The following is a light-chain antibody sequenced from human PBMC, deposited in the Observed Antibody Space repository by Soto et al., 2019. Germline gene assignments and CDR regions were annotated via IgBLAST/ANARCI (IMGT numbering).Light chain of an antibody. J-gene: IGLJ3*02. V-gene: IGLV6-57*04. CDR1: SGRIASNY. Sequence: NFMLTQPHSVSESPGKTVTISCTRSSGRIASNYVQWYQQRPGSAPTTVIYEDNQRPSGVPDRFSGSLDRSSNSASLTISGLKTEDEADYYCQSYDSSNVVFGGGTKLTVL. CDR2: EDN. CDR3: QSYDSSNVV.